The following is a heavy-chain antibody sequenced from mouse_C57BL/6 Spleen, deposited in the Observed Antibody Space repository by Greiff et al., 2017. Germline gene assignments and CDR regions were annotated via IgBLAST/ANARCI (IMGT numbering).Heavy chain of an antibody. CDR1: GYAFSSSW. J-gene: IGHJ2*01. Sequence: QVQLQQSGPELVKPGASVKISCKASGYAFSSSWMNWVKQRPGKGLEWIGRIYPGDGDTNYNGKLKGKATLTADKSSSTAYMQLSSLTSEDSAVYFWARGIARGFDYWGQGTTLTVSS. CDR3: ARGIARGFDY. V-gene: IGHV1-82*01. CDR2: IYPGDGDT.